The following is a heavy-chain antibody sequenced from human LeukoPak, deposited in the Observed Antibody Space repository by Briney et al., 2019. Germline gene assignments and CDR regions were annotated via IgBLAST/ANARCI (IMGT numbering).Heavy chain of an antibody. CDR2: FDPEDGET. CDR1: GYTLTELS. D-gene: IGHD3-16*01. J-gene: IGHJ6*02. Sequence: ASVKVSCKVSGYTLTELSMHWVRQAPGKGLEWMGGFDPEDGETIYAQKFQGRVTITADKSTSTAYMELSSLRSEDTAVYYCARGDYYYYYYGMDVWGQGTTVTVSS. CDR3: ARGDYYYYYYGMDV. V-gene: IGHV1-24*01.